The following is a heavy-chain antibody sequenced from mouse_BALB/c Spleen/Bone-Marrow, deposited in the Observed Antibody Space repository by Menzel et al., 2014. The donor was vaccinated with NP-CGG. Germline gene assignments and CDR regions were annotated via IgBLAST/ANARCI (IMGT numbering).Heavy chain of an antibody. J-gene: IGHJ3*01. CDR3: ARRITVVAPPAY. D-gene: IGHD1-1*01. V-gene: IGHV1-54*01. CDR2: INPGSGGT. Sequence: VQLQQSGDELVRPGTSVKVSCKASGYAFANYLIEWVKQRPGQGLEWIGVINPGSGGTNYNEKFKGKATLTADKSSSTAYMQLSSLTSDDSAVYFCARRITVVAPPAYWGQGTLVTVSA. CDR1: GYAFANYL.